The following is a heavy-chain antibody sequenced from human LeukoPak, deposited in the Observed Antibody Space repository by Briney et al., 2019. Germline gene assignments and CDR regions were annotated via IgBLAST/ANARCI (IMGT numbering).Heavy chain of an antibody. CDR2: ISYDGSNE. J-gene: IGHJ4*02. D-gene: IGHD6-13*01. CDR3: ARAGSSWYQDYFFDY. CDR1: GVTFSSYA. Sequence: GGSLRLSCAASGVTFSSYAMHWVRQAPGKGLEWVGAISYDGSNEHYADSVKGRFTISRDNSKNTLYLQMNSLRAEDTAVYYCARAGSSWYQDYFFDYWGQGTLVTVSS. V-gene: IGHV3-30*04.